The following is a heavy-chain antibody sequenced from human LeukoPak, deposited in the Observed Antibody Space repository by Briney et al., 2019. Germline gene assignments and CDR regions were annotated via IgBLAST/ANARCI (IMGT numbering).Heavy chain of an antibody. V-gene: IGHV3-23*01. D-gene: IGHD4-17*01. CDR1: GFTFSNYA. CDR2: ISGTGGNT. CDR3: AKEGAVTTSGYYFDY. J-gene: IGHJ4*02. Sequence: GGSLRLSCAGSGFTFSNYAMSWVRQAPGKGLEWVSGISGTGGNTYYANSVKGRFTISRDNSKNTLYLQMSSLRAEDTAVYYCAKEGAVTTSGYYFDYWGQGTLVTVSS.